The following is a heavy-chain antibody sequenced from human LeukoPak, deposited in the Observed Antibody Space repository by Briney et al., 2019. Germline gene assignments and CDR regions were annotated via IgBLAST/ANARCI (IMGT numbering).Heavy chain of an antibody. CDR1: GFTFSSYA. CDR2: ISGSGGST. CDR3: AKYFPRFDDYSRWANEYYFDY. D-gene: IGHD4-11*01. Sequence: GGSLRLSCAASGFTFSSYAMSWVRQAPGKGLEWVSAISGSGGSTYYADSVKGRFTISRDNSQNPLYLQMNRLRAEDTAVYYCAKYFPRFDDYSRWANEYYFDYWGQGTLVTVSS. V-gene: IGHV3-23*01. J-gene: IGHJ4*02.